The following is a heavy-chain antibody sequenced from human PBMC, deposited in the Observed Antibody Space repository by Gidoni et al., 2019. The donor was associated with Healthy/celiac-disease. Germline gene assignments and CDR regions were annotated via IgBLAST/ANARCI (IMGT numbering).Heavy chain of an antibody. CDR2: IIPILGIA. J-gene: IGHJ6*03. CDR1: GGTFSSYT. CDR3: ARSFMTTGNVYYEDYYYYYMDV. D-gene: IGHD4-4*01. V-gene: IGHV1-69*02. Sequence: QVQLVQSGAEVKKPGSSVQVSCKASGGTFSSYTISWVRQAPGQGLEWMGRIIPILGIANYAQKFQGRVTITADKSTSTAYMELSSLRSEDTAVYYCARSFMTTGNVYYEDYYYYYMDVWGKGTTVTVSS.